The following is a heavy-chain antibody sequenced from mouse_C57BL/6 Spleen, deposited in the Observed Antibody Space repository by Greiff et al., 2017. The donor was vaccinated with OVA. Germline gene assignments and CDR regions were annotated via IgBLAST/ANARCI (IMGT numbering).Heavy chain of an antibody. CDR1: GFSFNTYA. D-gene: IGHD3-2*02. CDR3: VRHGAQVPFAY. J-gene: IGHJ3*01. Sequence: EVQRVESGGGLVQPKGSLKLSCAASGFSFNTYAMNWVRQAPGKGLEWVARIRSKSNNYATYYADSVKDRFTISRDDSESMLYLQMNNLKTEDTAMYYCVRHGAQVPFAYWGQGTLVTVSA. V-gene: IGHV10-1*01. CDR2: IRSKSNNYAT.